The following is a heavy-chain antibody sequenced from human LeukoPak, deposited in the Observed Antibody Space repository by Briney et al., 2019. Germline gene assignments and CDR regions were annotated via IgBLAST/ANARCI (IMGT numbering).Heavy chain of an antibody. D-gene: IGHD2-15*01. CDR2: ISHSGST. J-gene: IGHJ5*01. CDR1: GEAFSNYY. V-gene: IGHV4-34*01. CDR3: ATSLVDCSGGSCFSDDWFDS. Sequence: SETLSLTCAVHGEAFSNYYWSWIRQPPGKGLEWIGEISHSGSTVYNPSLKSRVTISVDTSKDQFSLQLNSLTAADTAVYYCATSLVDCSGGSCFSDDWFDSWGQGTLVTVSS.